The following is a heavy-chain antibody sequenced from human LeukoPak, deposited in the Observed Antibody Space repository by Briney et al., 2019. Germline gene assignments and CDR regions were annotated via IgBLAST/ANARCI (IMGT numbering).Heavy chain of an antibody. Sequence: GGSLRLSCAASGFTFSSYWMSWVRQAPGKGLEWVANIKEDGSQKYYVDSVKGRFTISRDNAKNSLYLQMNSLRAEDAAVYYCARDRWGYSYGGDWGQGTLVTVSS. CDR1: GFTFSSYW. CDR3: ARDRWGYSYGGD. J-gene: IGHJ4*02. V-gene: IGHV3-7*01. D-gene: IGHD5-18*01. CDR2: IKEDGSQK.